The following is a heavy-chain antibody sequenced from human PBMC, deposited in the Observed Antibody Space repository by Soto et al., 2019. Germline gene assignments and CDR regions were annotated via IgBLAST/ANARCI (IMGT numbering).Heavy chain of an antibody. CDR3: ATFLSTTSPDV. D-gene: IGHD2-2*01. CDR2: TYYRSKWYN. Sequence: QTLSLTCVISGASVSSKSAACNLIRHSPSRGLEWLGRTYYRSKWYNDYAVSVKSRITINPDTSKNQFSLQLNSVTPEDTAVYYCATFLSTTSPDVWGQGTTVTVSS. V-gene: IGHV6-1*01. J-gene: IGHJ6*02. CDR1: GASVSSKSAA.